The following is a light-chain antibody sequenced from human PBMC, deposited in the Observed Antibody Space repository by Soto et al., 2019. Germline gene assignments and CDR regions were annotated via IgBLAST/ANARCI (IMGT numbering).Light chain of an antibody. Sequence: DIQMTQSPSSLSASVGDSVTITCRASQTITINLNWYQQKPGKAPQVLISAASSLQSGVPSRFSGSGSGTDFTLTISSLQPEDFATYSCQHSTTWTFGQGTKVAI. J-gene: IGKJ1*01. CDR3: QHSTTWT. CDR2: AAS. V-gene: IGKV1-39*01. CDR1: QTITIN.